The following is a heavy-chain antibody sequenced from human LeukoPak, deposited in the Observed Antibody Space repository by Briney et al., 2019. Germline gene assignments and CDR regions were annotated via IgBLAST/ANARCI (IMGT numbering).Heavy chain of an antibody. Sequence: GRSLRLSCAASGFTFSSYAMHWVRQAPGKGLEWVAVISFDGGNKFYADSVKGRFTVSRDNSKNTLYLQLGSVRVEDTALYYCARDWYLFDYWGQGSLVTVSS. J-gene: IGHJ4*02. CDR3: ARDWYLFDY. CDR2: ISFDGGNK. CDR1: GFTFSSYA. V-gene: IGHV3-30-3*01. D-gene: IGHD6-13*01.